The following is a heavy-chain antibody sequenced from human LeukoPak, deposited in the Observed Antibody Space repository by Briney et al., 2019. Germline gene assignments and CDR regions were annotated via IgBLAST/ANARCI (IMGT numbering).Heavy chain of an antibody. V-gene: IGHV4-39*07. CDR2: IYYSGST. CDR3: AREYRSWFDP. CDR1: GGSISSSSYY. Sequence: PSETLSLTCTVSGGSISSSSYYWGWIRQPPGKGLEWIGSIYYSGSTNYNPSLKSRVTISVDTSKNQFSLKLSSVTAADTAVYYCAREYRSWFDPWGQGTLVTVSS. J-gene: IGHJ5*02. D-gene: IGHD1-14*01.